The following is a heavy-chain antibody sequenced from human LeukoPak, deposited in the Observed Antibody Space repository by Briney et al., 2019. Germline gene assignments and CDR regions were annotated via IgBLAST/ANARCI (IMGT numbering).Heavy chain of an antibody. CDR2: INVNKGNT. J-gene: IGHJ4*02. V-gene: IGHV1-18*01. CDR3: ASGQMTTVNPGYFDY. CDR1: GYNFTSYG. Sequence: VASVKVSCKASGYNFTSYGITWVRQAPGQGLEWLGWINVNKGNTNYAQKLQGRVTLTKDTSTNTAYMDLTSLRSDDTAVYYCASGQMTTVNPGYFDYWGQGTLVTVSS. D-gene: IGHD4-17*01.